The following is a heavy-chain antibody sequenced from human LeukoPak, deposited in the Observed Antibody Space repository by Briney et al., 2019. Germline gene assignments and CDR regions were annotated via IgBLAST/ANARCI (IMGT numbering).Heavy chain of an antibody. CDR2: IWYDGSNK. J-gene: IGHJ4*02. V-gene: IGHV3-33*01. CDR3: ARDFLSDYYDSSGVFDY. Sequence: GSLRLSCAASGFTFSSYGMHWVRQAPGKGLEWVAVIWYDGSNKYYADSVKGRFTISRDNSKNTLYLQMNSLRAEDTAVYYCARDFLSDYYDSSGVFDYWGQGTLVTVSS. D-gene: IGHD3-22*01. CDR1: GFTFSSYG.